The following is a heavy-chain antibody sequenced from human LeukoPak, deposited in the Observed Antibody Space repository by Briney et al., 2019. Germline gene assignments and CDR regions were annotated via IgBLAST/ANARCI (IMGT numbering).Heavy chain of an antibody. J-gene: IGHJ5*02. V-gene: IGHV3-30*02. CDR1: GFIFSDYG. CDR2: IRHDGNNK. CDR3: AKDRVTVVRGDRTNWFDP. Sequence: GGSLRLSCAVSGFIFSDYGMHWVRQAPGKALEWVAFIRHDGNNKFYGDSVKGRFTISRDDSKKVVYLHMNSLRAEDTGVYYCAKDRVTVVRGDRTNWFDPWGQGTRVSVSS. D-gene: IGHD3-10*01.